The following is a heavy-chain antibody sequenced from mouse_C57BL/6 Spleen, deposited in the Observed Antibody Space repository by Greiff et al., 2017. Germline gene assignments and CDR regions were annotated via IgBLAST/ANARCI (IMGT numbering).Heavy chain of an antibody. J-gene: IGHJ4*01. CDR2: ISPGDGDT. CDR3: ARSLYYYGSSHYYSMDD. D-gene: IGHD1-1*01. V-gene: IGHV1-80*01. CDR1: GYAFSSYW. Sequence: VQLQQSGAELVKPGASVKISCKASGYAFSSYWMNWVKQRPGRGLEWIGQISPGDGDTNYNGKFKGKATLTAAKSSSTAYMQLSSLTSEDSAVYFCARSLYYYGSSHYYSMDDWGQGTSVTVSS.